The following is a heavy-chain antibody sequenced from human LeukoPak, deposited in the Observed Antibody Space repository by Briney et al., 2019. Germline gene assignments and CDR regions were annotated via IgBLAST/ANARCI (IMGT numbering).Heavy chain of an antibody. CDR1: GFTFSSYA. CDR3: AKETEARGVNDY. Sequence: GGSLRLSCVASGFTFSSYAIHWVRQAPGKGLEWVGVISDDGNRQYYVDSVKDRFIISRDNSKNTLFLQMNSLRIEDAGVYYCAKETEARGVNDYWGQGTLVTVSS. J-gene: IGHJ4*02. V-gene: IGHV3-30*18. D-gene: IGHD3-10*01. CDR2: ISDDGNRQ.